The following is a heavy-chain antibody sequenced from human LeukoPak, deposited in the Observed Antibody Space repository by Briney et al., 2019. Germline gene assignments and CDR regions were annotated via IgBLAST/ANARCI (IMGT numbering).Heavy chain of an antibody. CDR3: ARHSSSWARRSDP. J-gene: IGHJ5*02. V-gene: IGHV1-8*01. Sequence: ASVKLSCKASGYTFTSYDIKWVRQATGKGLEWMGWMNPNSGNTGYAQKFQGRVTMTRNTSISTAYMELSSLRSEDTAVYYCARHSSSWARRSDPWGQGTLVTVSS. CDR1: GYTFTSYD. CDR2: MNPNSGNT. D-gene: IGHD6-13*01.